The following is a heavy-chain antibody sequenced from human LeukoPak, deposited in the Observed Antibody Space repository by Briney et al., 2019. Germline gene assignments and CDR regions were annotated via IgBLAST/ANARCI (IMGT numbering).Heavy chain of an antibody. Sequence: GGSLRLSCAASGFTFSSYEMNWVRQAPGKGLEWVSYISSSGSTIYYADSVKGRFTISRDNAKNTLYLQMNSLRAEDTAVYYCARLTKYNDYVWGSYRYTGFDHWGQGTLVTVSS. CDR1: GFTFSSYE. V-gene: IGHV3-48*03. CDR3: ARLTKYNDYVWGSYRYTGFDH. D-gene: IGHD3-16*02. J-gene: IGHJ4*02. CDR2: ISSSGSTI.